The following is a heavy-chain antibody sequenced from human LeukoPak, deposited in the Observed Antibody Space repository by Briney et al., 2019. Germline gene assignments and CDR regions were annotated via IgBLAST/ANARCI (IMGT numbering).Heavy chain of an antibody. D-gene: IGHD3-10*01. Sequence: SETLSLTCTVSGGSISSYYWSWIRQPPGKGLEWIGYIYYSGSTNCNPSLKSRVTISVDTSKNQFSLKLSSVTAADTAVYYCARDRERYYGSGSFDYWGQGTLVTVSS. CDR3: ARDRERYYGSGSFDY. CDR2: IYYSGST. V-gene: IGHV4-59*01. J-gene: IGHJ4*02. CDR1: GGSISSYY.